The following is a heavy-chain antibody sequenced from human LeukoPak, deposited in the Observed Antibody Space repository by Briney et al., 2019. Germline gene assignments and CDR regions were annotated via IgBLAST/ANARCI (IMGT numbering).Heavy chain of an antibody. V-gene: IGHV4-34*01. Sequence: PSETLSLTCAVYGGSFSGYYWSWIRQPPGKGLEWIGEINHSGSTNYNPSLKSRVTISVDTSKNQFSLKLSSVTAADTAVYYCARAMTTASHFDYWGQGTLVTVSS. CDR3: ARAMTTASHFDY. D-gene: IGHD4-11*01. CDR2: INHSGST. CDR1: GGSFSGYY. J-gene: IGHJ4*02.